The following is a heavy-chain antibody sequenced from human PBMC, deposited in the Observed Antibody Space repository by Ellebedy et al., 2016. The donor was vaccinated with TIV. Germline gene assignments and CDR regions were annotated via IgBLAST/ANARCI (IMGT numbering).Heavy chain of an antibody. J-gene: IGHJ4*02. CDR1: GASNSN. CDR2: IYYSGTT. Sequence: SETLSLXCTVSGASNSNGGWIRQPPGKGLEWIGTIYYSGTTYYNPSLKSRVTISVDTSKNQFSLKLSSVTAADTAVYYCARGVEMATITPTNGAYWGQGTLVTVSS. V-gene: IGHV4-39*01. CDR3: ARGVEMATITPTNGAY. D-gene: IGHD5-24*01.